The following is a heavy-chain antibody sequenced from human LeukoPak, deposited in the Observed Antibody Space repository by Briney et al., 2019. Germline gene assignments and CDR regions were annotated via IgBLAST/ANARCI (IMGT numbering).Heavy chain of an antibody. CDR2: FDPEDGET. Sequence: ASVKVSCKVSGYTLTELSMHWVRQAPGKGLEWMGGFDPEDGETIYAQKFQGRVTMTEDTSTDTAYMELSSLRSEDTAVYYCARSKNPVIGSGPYNPLDAFDIWGQGTMVTVSS. J-gene: IGHJ3*02. D-gene: IGHD3-10*01. V-gene: IGHV1-24*01. CDR3: ARSKNPVIGSGPYNPLDAFDI. CDR1: GYTLTELS.